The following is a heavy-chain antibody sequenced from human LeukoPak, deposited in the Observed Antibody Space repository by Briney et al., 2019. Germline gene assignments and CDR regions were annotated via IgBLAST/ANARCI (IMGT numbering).Heavy chain of an antibody. Sequence: GGSLRLSCAASGFSFSNYVMHWVRQAPGKGLEYVSAIMPNGETRGYANSMMGRFTISRDNSKNTLYLQMGSLRAEDMAIYYCARDRDGGFAFDIWGLGTLVTVSS. CDR1: GFSFSNYV. V-gene: IGHV3-64*01. CDR2: IMPNGETR. D-gene: IGHD2-15*01. J-gene: IGHJ3*02. CDR3: ARDRDGGFAFDI.